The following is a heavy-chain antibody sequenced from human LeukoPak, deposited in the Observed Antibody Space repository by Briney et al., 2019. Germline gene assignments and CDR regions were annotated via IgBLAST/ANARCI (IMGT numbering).Heavy chain of an antibody. CDR3: ARMVVVPAATIVGDAFDI. J-gene: IGHJ3*02. V-gene: IGHV1-18*01. D-gene: IGHD2-2*01. Sequence: ASVKVSCKASGYTFTSYGISWVRQAPGQGLEWMGWISAYNGNTNYAQKLQGRVTMTTDTSTSTAYMELRSLRSDDTAVYYCARMVVVPAATIVGDAFDIWGQGTVVTVSS. CDR2: ISAYNGNT. CDR1: GYTFTSYG.